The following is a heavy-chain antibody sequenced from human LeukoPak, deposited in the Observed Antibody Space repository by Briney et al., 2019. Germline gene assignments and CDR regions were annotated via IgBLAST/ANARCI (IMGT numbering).Heavy chain of an antibody. CDR2: ISACGENT. V-gene: IGHV3-23*01. J-gene: IGHJ4*02. CDR1: GFTFASHA. CDR3: AKSEGSSSARRFDY. D-gene: IGHD6-19*01. Sequence: GASLRLSCAASGFTFASHAMSWVRQAPGKGLQWVSAISACGENTDYADSVKGRFTISRDNSKNTLYLQVNSLRAEDTAAYYCAKSEGSSSARRFDYWGQGTLVTVSS.